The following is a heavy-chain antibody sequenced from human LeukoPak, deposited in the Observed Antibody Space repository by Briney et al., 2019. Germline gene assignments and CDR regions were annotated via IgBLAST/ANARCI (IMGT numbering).Heavy chain of an antibody. D-gene: IGHD3-22*01. J-gene: IGHJ4*02. V-gene: IGHV3-33*01. CDR3: ARVLSGYDY. CDR1: GFTFSSFG. CDR2: VWYDGSNK. Sequence: GGSLRLSCAASGFTFSSFGMHWVRQAPGKGLEWVAVVWYDGSNKYYAESVKGRFTISRDNSKNTLYLQMNSLRAEDMAVYYCARVLSGYDYWGQGTLVTVSS.